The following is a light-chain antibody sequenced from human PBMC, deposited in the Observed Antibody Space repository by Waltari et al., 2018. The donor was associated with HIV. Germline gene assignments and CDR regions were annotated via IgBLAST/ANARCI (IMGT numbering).Light chain of an antibody. Sequence: NFILTQPHSVSESPGKTVTISCARSSGGLASNSGQRYQQRPGRAPTPVIYEDNQRPSGVPDRFSGSIDSSSNSASLTIYDLKTEDEADYYCQSYDSTNPCIFGTGTRVTVL. J-gene: IGLJ1*01. V-gene: IGLV6-57*03. CDR3: QSYDSTNPCI. CDR1: SGGLASNS. CDR2: EDN.